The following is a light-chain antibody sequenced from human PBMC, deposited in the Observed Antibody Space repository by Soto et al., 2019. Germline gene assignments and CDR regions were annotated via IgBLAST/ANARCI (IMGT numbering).Light chain of an antibody. CDR1: STDVGGYNY. V-gene: IGLV2-8*01. Sequence: QSVLTQPPSASGSAGQSVTISCTGTSTDVGGYNYVSWYQQHPGKAPKLMIYEVSKRPSGVPDRFSGSKSGSTASLTVSGLQAEDEADYYCSSYAGNNIHYVFGTGTKVTVL. CDR2: EVS. CDR3: SSYAGNNIHYV. J-gene: IGLJ1*01.